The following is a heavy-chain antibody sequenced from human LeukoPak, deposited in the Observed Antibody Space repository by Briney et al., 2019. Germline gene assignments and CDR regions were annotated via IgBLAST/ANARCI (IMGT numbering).Heavy chain of an antibody. V-gene: IGHV4-39*01. CDR3: ARQTIYSSTPFDY. D-gene: IGHD6-13*01. Sequence: SETLSLTCTVSGGSISSSSYYWGWIRQPPGKGLEWIGSIYYSGSTYYNPSLNSRVTISVDTSKNQFSLKLSSVTAADTAVYYCARQTIYSSTPFDYWGQGTLVTVSS. CDR1: GGSISSSSYY. J-gene: IGHJ4*02. CDR2: IYYSGST.